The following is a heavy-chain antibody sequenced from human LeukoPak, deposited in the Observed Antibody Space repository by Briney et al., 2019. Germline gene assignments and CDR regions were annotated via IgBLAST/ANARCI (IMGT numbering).Heavy chain of an antibody. CDR1: SGSISSYY. J-gene: IGHJ5*02. D-gene: IGHD6-6*01. V-gene: IGHV4-59*01. CDR2: IHYSGST. Sequence: SETLSLTCTVSSGSISSYYWNWLRQPPGKGLEWIGYIHYSGSTNYNPSLKSRVTISVETSKNQFSLKLASVTAANTAVYYCARGLGPSAMFDPWGQGTLVTVSS. CDR3: ARGLGPSAMFDP.